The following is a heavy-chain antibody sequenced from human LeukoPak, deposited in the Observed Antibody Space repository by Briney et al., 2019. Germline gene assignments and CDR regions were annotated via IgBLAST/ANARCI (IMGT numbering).Heavy chain of an antibody. Sequence: GASVKASCKASGYTFTDYYLHWVRQAPGQGLEWMGWIHPNSGGTNYAQKFQGRVAMTRDTSISTAYMELSSLRSDDTAVYYCARLAAVPGWGQGTLVTVSS. J-gene: IGHJ1*01. D-gene: IGHD6-19*01. CDR2: IHPNSGGT. CDR1: GYTFTDYY. V-gene: IGHV1-2*02. CDR3: ARLAAVPG.